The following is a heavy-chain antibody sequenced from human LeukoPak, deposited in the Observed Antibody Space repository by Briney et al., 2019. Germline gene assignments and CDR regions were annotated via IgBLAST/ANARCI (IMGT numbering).Heavy chain of an antibody. CDR1: GFTFSSYS. CDR3: ARDRGGVFDY. J-gene: IGHJ4*02. V-gene: IGHV3-21*01. Sequence: GGSLRLSCAASGFTFSSYSMNWVRQAPGKGLEWVSSISSSSSYIYYADSVKGRFAISRDNAKNSLYLQMNSLRAEDTAVYYCARDRGGVFDYWGQGTLVAVSS. CDR2: ISSSSSYI. D-gene: IGHD2-15*01.